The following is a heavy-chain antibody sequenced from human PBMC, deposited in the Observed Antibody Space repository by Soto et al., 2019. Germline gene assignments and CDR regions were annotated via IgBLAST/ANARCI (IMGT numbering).Heavy chain of an antibody. CDR2: IYPGDSDT. D-gene: IGHD6-13*01. CDR3: ATGHADYSSSWYYDY. J-gene: IGHJ4*02. Sequence: ETLSLTCTVSGYSFTSYWIGWVRQMPGKGLEWMGIIYPGDSDTRYSPSFQGQVTISADKSISTAYLQWSSLKASDTAMYYCATGHADYSSSWYYDYWGQGTLVTVSS. CDR1: GYSFTSYW. V-gene: IGHV5-51*01.